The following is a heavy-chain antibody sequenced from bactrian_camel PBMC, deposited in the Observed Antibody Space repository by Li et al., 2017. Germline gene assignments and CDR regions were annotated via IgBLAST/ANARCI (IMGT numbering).Heavy chain of an antibody. D-gene: IGHD2*01. Sequence: HVQLVESGGGSVQAGGSLRLACTYSGYTYGRYCMGWFRQVPGKAREAVATISAGERTYYDDSVKGRFAFSRDNAKNTLYLQMNSLKPEDTAMYYCAARAAATGSYCSIIGSWANSWGQGTQVTVS. CDR2: ISAGERT. J-gene: IGHJ4*01. CDR3: AARAAATGSYCSIIGSWANS. CDR1: GYTYGRYC. V-gene: IGHV3S55*01.